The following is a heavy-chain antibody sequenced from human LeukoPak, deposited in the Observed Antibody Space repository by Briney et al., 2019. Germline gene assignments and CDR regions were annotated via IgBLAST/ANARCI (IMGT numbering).Heavy chain of an antibody. CDR3: ARDSGADYYDSSGFDY. D-gene: IGHD3-22*01. V-gene: IGHV3-48*01. CDR2: ISRSSSTI. CDR1: GFTFSTYA. J-gene: IGHJ4*02. Sequence: GGSLRLSCAASGFTFSTYAITWVRQAPGKGLEWVSYISRSSSTIYYADSVKGRFTISRDNAKNSLYLQMNSLRAEDTAVYYCARDSGADYYDSSGFDYWGQGTLVTVSS.